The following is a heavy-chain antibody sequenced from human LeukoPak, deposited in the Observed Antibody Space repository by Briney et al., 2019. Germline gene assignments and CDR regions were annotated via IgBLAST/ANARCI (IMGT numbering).Heavy chain of an antibody. Sequence: GSSVKVSCKASGGTFSSYAISWVRQAPGQGLEWMGGIIPIFGTANNAQKFQGGVTITTDESTSTAYMELSSLRSEDTAVYYCARGQGYNYAPFDYWGQGTLVTVSS. CDR2: IIPIFGTA. D-gene: IGHD5-18*01. J-gene: IGHJ4*02. V-gene: IGHV1-69*05. CDR3: ARGQGYNYAPFDY. CDR1: GGTFSSYA.